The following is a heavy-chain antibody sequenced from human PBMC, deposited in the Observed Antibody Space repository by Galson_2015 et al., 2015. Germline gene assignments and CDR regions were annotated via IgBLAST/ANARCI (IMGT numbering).Heavy chain of an antibody. CDR2: INPSGGST. D-gene: IGHD2-2*01. J-gene: IGHJ5*02. Sequence: SVKVSCKASGYTFTSYYMHWVRQAPGQGLEWMGIINPSGGSTSYAQEFQGRVTMTRDTSTSTVYMELSSLRSEDTAVYYCARERSIVVVPAARRFWFDPWGQGTLVTVSS. V-gene: IGHV1-46*01. CDR3: ARERSIVVVPAARRFWFDP. CDR1: GYTFTSYY.